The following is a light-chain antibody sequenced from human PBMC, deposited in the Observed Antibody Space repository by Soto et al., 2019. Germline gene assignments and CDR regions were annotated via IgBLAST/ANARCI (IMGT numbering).Light chain of an antibody. V-gene: IGKV1-39*01. J-gene: IGKJ1*01. CDR1: QSISSY. CDR2: AAS. Sequence: DIQMTQSPSSLSASVGDRVTITCRASQSISSYLNLYQHKPGKAPKLLIYAASSLQTGVPSRFSGSRSGTDFALTISSLQREDFATYYCQQTDTFPRTFGQGTKVDIK. CDR3: QQTDTFPRT.